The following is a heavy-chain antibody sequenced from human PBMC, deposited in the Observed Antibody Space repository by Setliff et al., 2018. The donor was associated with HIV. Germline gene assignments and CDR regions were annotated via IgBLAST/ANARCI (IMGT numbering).Heavy chain of an antibody. D-gene: IGHD3-9*01. Sequence: EGSLRLSCAASGFTFSNAWMNWVRQAQGKGLEWVGRIRSKVDGGAADYAAPVKGRFTISRDDSKNTLYLQMSSLKTEDTAVYYCTTESVFLDYFFDYWGQGTLVTVSS. V-gene: IGHV3-15*05. CDR2: IRSKVDGGAA. J-gene: IGHJ4*02. CDR1: GFTFSNAW. CDR3: TTESVFLDYFFDY.